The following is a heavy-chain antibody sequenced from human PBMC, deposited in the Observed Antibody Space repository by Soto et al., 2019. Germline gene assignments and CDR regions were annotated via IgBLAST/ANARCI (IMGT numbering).Heavy chain of an antibody. Sequence: QVQLQESGPGLVKPSETLSLTCTVSGGSVSSGSYYWSWIRQPPGKGLEWIGYIYYSGSTNYNPSLKSQVTISVDTSKNQFSLKLSSVTAADTAVYYCARGIEGWYQGRYDDGMDVWGQGTTVTVSS. D-gene: IGHD6-19*01. J-gene: IGHJ6*02. V-gene: IGHV4-61*01. CDR2: IYYSGST. CDR1: GGSVSSGSYY. CDR3: ARGIEGWYQGRYDDGMDV.